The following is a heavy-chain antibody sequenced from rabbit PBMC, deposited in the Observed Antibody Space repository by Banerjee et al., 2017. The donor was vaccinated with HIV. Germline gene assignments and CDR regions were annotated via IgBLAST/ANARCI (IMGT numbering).Heavy chain of an antibody. V-gene: IGHV1S45*01. J-gene: IGHJ4*01. CDR2: INTGSGGSS. D-gene: IGHD6-1*01. CDR3: ARDTIDAGYGYDL. CDR1: GFSFSSNYY. Sequence: QEQLVESGGGLVQPEGSLTLTCTASGFSFSSNYYMCWVRQAPGKGLEWIGCINTGSGGSSYYASWAKGRFTISKTSSTTVTLQMTSLTAADTATYFCARDTIDAGYGYDLWGPGTLVTVS.